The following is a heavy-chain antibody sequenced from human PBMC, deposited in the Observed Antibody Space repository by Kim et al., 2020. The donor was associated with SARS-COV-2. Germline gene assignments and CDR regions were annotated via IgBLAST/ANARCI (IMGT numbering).Heavy chain of an antibody. J-gene: IGHJ4*02. D-gene: IGHD1-26*01. CDR3: ARESAISGATLDY. V-gene: IGHV2-70*01. Sequence: YSTSLQTRLTISKDTSKNQVVLTMTNMDPVDTATYYCARESAISGATLDYWGQGTLVTVSS.